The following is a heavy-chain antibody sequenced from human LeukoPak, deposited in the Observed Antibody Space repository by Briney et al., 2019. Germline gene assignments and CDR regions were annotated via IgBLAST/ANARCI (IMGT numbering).Heavy chain of an antibody. V-gene: IGHV4-39*01. D-gene: IGHD3-16*02. CDR2: IYYSGST. Sequence: SETLSLTCTVSGGSISSSSYYWGWIRQPPGKGLEWIGSIYYSGSTYYNPSLKSRLTISVDTSKNQFSLKLNSVTAADTAVYYCARREYDYVWGSYRDDAFDIWGQGTMVTVSS. J-gene: IGHJ3*02. CDR1: GGSISSSSYY. CDR3: ARREYDYVWGSYRDDAFDI.